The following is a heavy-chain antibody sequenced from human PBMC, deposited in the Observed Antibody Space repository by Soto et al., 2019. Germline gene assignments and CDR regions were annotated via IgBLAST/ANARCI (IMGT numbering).Heavy chain of an antibody. Sequence: SETLSLTCAVSGYSISCGYYGGWIRQPPGKGLEWIGSIYHTGNTYYSPSLESRVTISVDTSKSHFSLRLTSVTASDTAMYFCTRRSVAATYDWFDPWGQGTLVTVSS. J-gene: IGHJ5*02. CDR1: GYSISCGYY. V-gene: IGHV4-38-2*01. CDR2: IYHTGNT. CDR3: TRRSVAATYDWFDP. D-gene: IGHD2-15*01.